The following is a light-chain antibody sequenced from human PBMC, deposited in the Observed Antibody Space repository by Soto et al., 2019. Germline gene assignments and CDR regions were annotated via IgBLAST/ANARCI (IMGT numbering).Light chain of an antibody. J-gene: IGLJ1*01. CDR2: DVS. V-gene: IGLV2-11*01. Sequence: QSALTQPRSVSGSPGQSVTISCTGSSSDVGAYNYVSWYQLHPGKAPKLMIYDVSKRPSGVPDRFSGSKSGNAASLTISGFQAEDEADYSCCSYAGSFFVFGTGTKLTVL. CDR3: CSYAGSFFV. CDR1: SSDVGAYNY.